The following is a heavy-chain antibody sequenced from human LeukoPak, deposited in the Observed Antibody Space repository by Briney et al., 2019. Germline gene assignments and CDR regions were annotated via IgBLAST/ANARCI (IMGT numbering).Heavy chain of an antibody. Sequence: EASVKVSCKASGYTFTSYYMHWVRQAPGQGLEWMGIINPGGGSTSYAQKFQGRVTMTRDMSTSTDYMELSSLRSEDTAVYYCARDNSVEDTAWWFDPWGQGTLVTVSS. V-gene: IGHV1-46*01. D-gene: IGHD4-23*01. CDR2: INPGGGST. CDR1: GYTFTSYY. J-gene: IGHJ5*02. CDR3: ARDNSVEDTAWWFDP.